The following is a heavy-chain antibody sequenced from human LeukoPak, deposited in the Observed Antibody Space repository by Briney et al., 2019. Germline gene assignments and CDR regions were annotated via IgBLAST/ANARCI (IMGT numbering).Heavy chain of an antibody. V-gene: IGHV4-61*02. J-gene: IGHJ6*03. CDR1: GGSISSGSYY. CDR3: ARLATTKLRAYYYYYMDV. CDR2: IYTSGST. D-gene: IGHD5-12*01. Sequence: PSQTLSLTCTVSGGSISSGSYYWSWIRQPAGKGLEWIGRIYTSGSTTYNSSLKSRVTISLDTSKNHFSLKLSSVTAADTAVYYCARLATTKLRAYYYYYMDVWGKGTTVTVSS.